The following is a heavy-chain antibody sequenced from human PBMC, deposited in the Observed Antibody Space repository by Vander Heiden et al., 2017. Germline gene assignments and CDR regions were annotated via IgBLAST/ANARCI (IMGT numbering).Heavy chain of an antibody. Sequence: EVQLVQSGAEVNKPGESLKISCKGSRYSFNGDCIAWVRQMPGKDLEWMGIIFPDESDTRYSPSFRGQVTISADKSVSTAYLQWSSLKASDTAMYYCARKGKDSYGVRYFDYWGQGSLVTVSS. CDR2: IFPDESDT. CDR1: RYSFNGDC. V-gene: IGHV5-51*01. D-gene: IGHD5-18*01. CDR3: ARKGKDSYGVRYFDY. J-gene: IGHJ4*02.